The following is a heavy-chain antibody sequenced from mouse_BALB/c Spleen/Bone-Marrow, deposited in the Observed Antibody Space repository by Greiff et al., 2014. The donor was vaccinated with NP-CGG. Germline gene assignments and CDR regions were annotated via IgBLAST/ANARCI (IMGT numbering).Heavy chain of an antibody. Sequence: VQLQQSGAELVKPGASVKLSCKASGYTFTSYYMYWVKQRPGQGLEWIGEINPSNGGTNFNEKFKSKATLTVDKSSSTAYMQLSNLTSEDSAVYYCTRSDGYYDPHWYFDVWGAGTTVTVSS. CDR3: TRSDGYYDPHWYFDV. V-gene: IGHV1S81*02. J-gene: IGHJ1*01. CDR2: INPSNGGT. D-gene: IGHD2-3*01. CDR1: GYTFTSYY.